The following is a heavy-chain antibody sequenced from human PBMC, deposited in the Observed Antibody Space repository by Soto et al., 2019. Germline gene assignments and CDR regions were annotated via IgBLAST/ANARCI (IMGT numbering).Heavy chain of an antibody. CDR2: IYPGDSDT. V-gene: IGHV5-51*01. D-gene: IGHD1-20*01. J-gene: IGHJ4*02. CDR1: WYSFTRYW. Sequence: GESLKISCKGSWYSFTRYWIGWVRPMPGKGLEWMGIIYPGDSDTRYSPSFQGQVTISADKSISTAYLQWSSLKASDTAMYYCVITGTTRGPMAYWGQGTLVTVSS. CDR3: VITGTTRGPMAY.